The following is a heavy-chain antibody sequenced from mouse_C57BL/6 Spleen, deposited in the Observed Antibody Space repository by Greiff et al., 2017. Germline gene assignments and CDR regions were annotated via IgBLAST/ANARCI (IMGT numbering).Heavy chain of an antibody. Sequence: EVMLVESGGDLVKPGGSLKLSCAASGFTFSSYGLSWVRQTPDKRLEWVATISSGGSYTYYPDSVKGRFTISRDNAKNTLYLQMSSLKSEDTAMYYCARHGDGMSFGSWGKGTTLTVSS. V-gene: IGHV5-6*01. J-gene: IGHJ2*01. CDR1: GFTFSSYG. CDR3: ARHGDGMSFGS. CDR2: ISSGGSYT. D-gene: IGHD2-3*01.